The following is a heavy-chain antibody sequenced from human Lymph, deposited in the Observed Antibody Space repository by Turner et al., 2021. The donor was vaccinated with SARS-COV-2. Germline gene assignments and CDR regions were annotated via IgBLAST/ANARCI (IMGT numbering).Heavy chain of an antibody. V-gene: IGHV3-53*02. Sequence: EVQLVETGGGLIRPGRYLRLSCSASGIIVSRNYMNWVRQAPVKGLEWVSVIYSGGTTYYADSVKGRFTISRDNSKNTLYLQRNSLRFEDTAVYYGARDLGTYGMYVWVQGTTVTVSS. J-gene: IGHJ6*02. CDR2: IYSGGTT. CDR3: ARDLGTYGMYV. CDR1: GIIVSRNY. D-gene: IGHD6-13*01.